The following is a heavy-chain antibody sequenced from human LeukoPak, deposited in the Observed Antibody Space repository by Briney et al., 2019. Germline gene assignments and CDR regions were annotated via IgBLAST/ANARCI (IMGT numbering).Heavy chain of an antibody. CDR2: IYYSGST. CDR3: ARDDYYDSSGYYSAFDI. Sequence: PSETLSLTCTVSGGSISSYYWSWIRQPPGKGLEWIWYIYYSGSTNYNPSLKSRVTISVDTSKNQFSLKLSSVTAADTAVYYCARDDYYDSSGYYSAFDIWGQGTMVTVSS. J-gene: IGHJ3*02. D-gene: IGHD3-22*01. CDR1: GGSISSYY. V-gene: IGHV4-59*01.